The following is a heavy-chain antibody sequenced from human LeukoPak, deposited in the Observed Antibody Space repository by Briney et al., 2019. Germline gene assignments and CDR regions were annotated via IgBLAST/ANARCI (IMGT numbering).Heavy chain of an antibody. J-gene: IGHJ4*02. CDR1: GGSISGSSYY. Sequence: SETLSLTCTVSGGSISGSSYYWGWIRQPPGKGLEWIGSIYYSGSTYYNPSLKSRVTISVDTSKNQFSLKLSSVTAADTAVYYCARSGVVVPIDYWGQGTLVTVSS. D-gene: IGHD2-15*01. CDR3: ARSGVVVPIDY. V-gene: IGHV4-39*01. CDR2: IYYSGST.